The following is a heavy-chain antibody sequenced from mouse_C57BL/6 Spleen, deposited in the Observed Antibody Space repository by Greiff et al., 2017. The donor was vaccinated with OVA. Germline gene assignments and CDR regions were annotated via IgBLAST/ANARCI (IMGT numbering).Heavy chain of an antibody. D-gene: IGHD1-1*01. V-gene: IGHV1-39*01. J-gene: IGHJ1*03. CDR2: INPNYGTT. CDR1: GYSFTDYN. CDR3: ARSDYYGSSNWYFDV. Sequence: VHVKQSGPELVKPGASVKISCKASGYSFTDYNMNWVKQSNGKSLEWIGVINPNYGTTSYNQKFKGKATLTVDQSSSTAYMQLNSLTSEDSAVYYCARSDYYGSSNWYFDVWGTGTTVTVSS.